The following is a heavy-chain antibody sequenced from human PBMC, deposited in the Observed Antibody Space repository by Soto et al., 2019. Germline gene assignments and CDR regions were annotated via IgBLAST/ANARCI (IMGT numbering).Heavy chain of an antibody. Sequence: QVQLVQSGAELKKPGASVKVSCKASGYTFSNYDMNWVRQATGQGPEWIGWVNPNSGDTGYEQKFQGPVTLTTDISRTTAYIKVTSLRSEDTALYYCAKDSRKGSAMDFDYWGQGTLITVSS. CDR2: VNPNSGDT. J-gene: IGHJ4*02. V-gene: IGHV1-8*01. CDR1: GYTFSNYD. CDR3: AKDSRKGSAMDFDY.